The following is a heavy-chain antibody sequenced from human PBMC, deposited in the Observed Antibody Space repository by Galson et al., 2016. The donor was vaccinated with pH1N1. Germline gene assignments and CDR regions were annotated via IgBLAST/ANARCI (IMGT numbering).Heavy chain of an antibody. D-gene: IGHD5-12*01. J-gene: IGHJ4*02. CDR3: AKVPGRGFNAYGVDY. Sequence: SLRLSCAASGFTFNKYAMTWVRQAPGKGLEWVSAISGSGRDTYYADSVKGRFTISRDNSKDTVYLQMNSLTVEDTAIYYCAKVPGRGFNAYGVDYWSQGIVVTVSS. V-gene: IGHV3-23*01. CDR1: GFTFNKYA. CDR2: ISGSGRDT.